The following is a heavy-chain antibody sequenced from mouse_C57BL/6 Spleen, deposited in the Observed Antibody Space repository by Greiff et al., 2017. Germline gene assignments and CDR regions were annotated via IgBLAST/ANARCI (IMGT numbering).Heavy chain of an antibody. V-gene: IGHV1-5*01. CDR2: IYPGNSDT. CDR3: TRGHYDYDYYAMDY. Sequence: EVQRVESGTVLARPGASVKMSCKTSGYTFTSYWMHWVKQRPGQGLEWIGAIYPGNSDTSYNQKFKGKAKLTAVTSASTAYMELSSLTNEDSAVYYCTRGHYDYDYYAMDYWGQGTSVTVSS. CDR1: GYTFTSYW. J-gene: IGHJ4*01. D-gene: IGHD2-4*01.